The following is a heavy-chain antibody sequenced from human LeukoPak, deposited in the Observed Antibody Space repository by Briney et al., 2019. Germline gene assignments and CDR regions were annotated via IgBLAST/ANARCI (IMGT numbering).Heavy chain of an antibody. Sequence: GASVKVSCKASGYSFTTYTITWVRQAPGQGLEWMGWISAYNGNTNYAQKLQGRVTMTTDTSTSTAYMELRSLRSDDTAVYYCARERPDSSGYSTGGNWFDPWGQGTLVTVSS. CDR2: ISAYNGNT. CDR1: GYSFTTYT. D-gene: IGHD3-22*01. CDR3: ARERPDSSGYSTGGNWFDP. J-gene: IGHJ5*02. V-gene: IGHV1-18*01.